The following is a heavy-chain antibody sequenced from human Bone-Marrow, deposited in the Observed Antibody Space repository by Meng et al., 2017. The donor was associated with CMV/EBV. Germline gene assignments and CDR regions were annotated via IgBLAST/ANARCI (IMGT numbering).Heavy chain of an antibody. D-gene: IGHD1-26*01. V-gene: IGHV1-69*05. CDR2: IIPIFGTA. Sequence: SVKVSCKASGGTFSSYTISWVRQAPGQGLEWMGGIIPIFGTANYAQKFQGRVTITTDESTSTAYMELSSPRSEDTAVYYCARALKSYSGSYIPVFDYWGQGTLVTVSS. CDR1: GGTFSSYT. J-gene: IGHJ4*02. CDR3: ARALKSYSGSYIPVFDY.